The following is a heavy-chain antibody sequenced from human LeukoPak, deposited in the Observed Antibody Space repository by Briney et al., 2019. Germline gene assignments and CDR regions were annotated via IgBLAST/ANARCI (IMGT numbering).Heavy chain of an antibody. CDR1: GGSISSYY. Sequence: PSETLSLTCTVSGGSISSYYWGWIRQPPGKGLEWIGSIYYSGSTYYNPSLKSRVTISVDTSKNQFSLKLSSVTAADTAVYYCAIAARPTYYFDYWGQGTLVTVSS. CDR3: AIAARPTYYFDY. D-gene: IGHD6-6*01. V-gene: IGHV4-39*01. J-gene: IGHJ4*02. CDR2: IYYSGST.